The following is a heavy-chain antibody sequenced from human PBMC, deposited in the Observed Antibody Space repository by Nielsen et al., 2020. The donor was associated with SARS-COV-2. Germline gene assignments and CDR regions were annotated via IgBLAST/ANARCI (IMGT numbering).Heavy chain of an antibody. D-gene: IGHD3-9*01. J-gene: IGHJ4*02. CDR1: GGSFSGYY. Sequence: SETLSLTCAVYGGSFSGYYWGWIRQSPGKGLEWIGSIYYSGSTYYNPSLTSRVTISVDTSKNQFSLKLNSVTAADTAVYYCARAYYDILTGFDYWGQGTLVTVSS. CDR3: ARAYYDILTGFDY. V-gene: IGHV4-39*01. CDR2: IYYSGST.